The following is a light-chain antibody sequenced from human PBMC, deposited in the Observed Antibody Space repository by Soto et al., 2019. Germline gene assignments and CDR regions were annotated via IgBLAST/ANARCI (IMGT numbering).Light chain of an antibody. V-gene: IGKV1-5*01. Sequence: DIQMTQSPSTLSASVGDRVTITCRASQTISSRLAWHQQKSGRAPKLLIYDASSLEGGVPSRFSGSGSGTEFTLTISSLQADDFATYYCQQYSAYPYTFGQGTKVEI. CDR1: QTISSR. CDR2: DAS. CDR3: QQYSAYPYT. J-gene: IGKJ2*01.